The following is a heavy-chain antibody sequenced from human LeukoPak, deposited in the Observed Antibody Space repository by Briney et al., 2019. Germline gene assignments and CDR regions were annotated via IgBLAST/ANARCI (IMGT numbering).Heavy chain of an antibody. CDR3: GRAQEVDY. V-gene: IGHV3-7*01. CDR2: IKQDGSEK. J-gene: IGHJ4*02. Sequence: GGSLRLSCAASGFTFSSYWMSWVRQSPGKGLEWVANIKQDGSEKYYVDSVKGRFTISRDNAKNSLYLQMKTLRVEDMAVYYCGRAQEVDYWGQGTLVTVSS. CDR1: GFTFSSYW.